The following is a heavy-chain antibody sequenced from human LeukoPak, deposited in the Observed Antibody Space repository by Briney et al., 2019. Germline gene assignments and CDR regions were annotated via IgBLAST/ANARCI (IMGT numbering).Heavy chain of an antibody. D-gene: IGHD2-2*01. CDR3: AKDRCSSTSCYPRFYGLGVYYMDV. CDR2: IRYDGSNK. J-gene: IGHJ6*03. V-gene: IGHV3-30*02. CDR1: GFTFSSYG. Sequence: GGSLRLSCAASGFTFSSYGMHWVRQAPGKGLEWVAFIRYDGSNKYYADSVKGRFTISRDNSKNTLYLQMNSLRAEDTAVYYCAKDRCSSTSCYPRFYGLGVYYMDVWGKGTTVTVSS.